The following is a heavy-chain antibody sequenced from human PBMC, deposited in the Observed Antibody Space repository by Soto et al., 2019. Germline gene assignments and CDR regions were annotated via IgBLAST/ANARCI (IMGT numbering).Heavy chain of an antibody. J-gene: IGHJ4*02. V-gene: IGHV4-59*02. Sequence: PSETLSLTCTVSGGSVSSYYWTWIRQPPGKGLGWIGYIYSNGRTNYNPSLKSRVTISVDTSKNQFSLKLRSVTAADTAVYYCTSGVNWNDVSDYWGQGTLVTVSS. CDR2: IYSNGRT. CDR3: TSGVNWNDVSDY. D-gene: IGHD1-1*01. CDR1: GGSVSSYY.